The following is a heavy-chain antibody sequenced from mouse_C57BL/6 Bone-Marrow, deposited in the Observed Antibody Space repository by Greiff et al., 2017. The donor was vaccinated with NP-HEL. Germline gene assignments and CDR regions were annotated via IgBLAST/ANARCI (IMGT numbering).Heavy chain of an antibody. Sequence: QVQLQQPGAELVKPGASVKMSCKASGYTFTSYWITWVKQRPGQGLEWIGDIYPGSGSTNYNEKFKSKATLTVDTSSSTAYMQLSSLTSEDSAVYYCARSGSRYDYDGADAMDYWGQGTSVTVSS. D-gene: IGHD2-4*01. V-gene: IGHV1-55*01. CDR1: GYTFTSYW. CDR3: ARSGSRYDYDGADAMDY. CDR2: IYPGSGST. J-gene: IGHJ4*01.